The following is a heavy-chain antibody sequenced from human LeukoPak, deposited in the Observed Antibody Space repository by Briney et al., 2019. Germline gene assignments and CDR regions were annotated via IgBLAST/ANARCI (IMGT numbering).Heavy chain of an antibody. CDR3: ARAFYSSGWYYYYGMDV. D-gene: IGHD6-19*01. CDR1: GFTFTTYP. CDR2: ISGSGVTT. J-gene: IGHJ6*02. Sequence: GGSLRLSCEASGFTFTTYPMSWVRQAPGKGLEWVSAISGSGVTTYYADSVKGRFTISRDNSKNTLYLQMNSLRAEDTAVYYCARAFYSSGWYYYYGMDVWGQGTTVTVSS. V-gene: IGHV3-23*01.